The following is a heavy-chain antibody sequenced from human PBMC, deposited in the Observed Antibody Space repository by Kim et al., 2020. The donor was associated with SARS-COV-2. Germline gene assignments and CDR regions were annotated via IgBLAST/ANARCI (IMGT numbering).Heavy chain of an antibody. CDR1: GFTFSSYE. CDR3: ASSLLSLYYYGMDV. V-gene: IGHV3-48*03. J-gene: IGHJ6*02. Sequence: GGSLRLFCAASGFTFSSYEMNWVRQAPGKGLEWVSYISSSGSTIYYADSVKGRFTISRDNAKNSLYLQMNSLRAEDTAVYYCASSLLSLYYYGMDVWGQGTTVTVSS. CDR2: ISSSGSTI. D-gene: IGHD3-16*02.